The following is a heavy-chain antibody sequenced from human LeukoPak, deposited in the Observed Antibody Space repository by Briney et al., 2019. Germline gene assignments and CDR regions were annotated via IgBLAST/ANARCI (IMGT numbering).Heavy chain of an antibody. D-gene: IGHD2-2*01. CDR3: ARARDIVVVPAANVDAFDI. CDR1: GYTFTSYY. V-gene: IGHV1-2*04. Sequence: ASVKVSCKASGYTFTSYYMHWVRQAPGQGLEWMGWINPNSGGTNYAQKFQGWVTMTRDTSISTAYMELSRLRSDDTAVYYCARARDIVVVPAANVDAFDIWGQGTMVTVSS. CDR2: INPNSGGT. J-gene: IGHJ3*02.